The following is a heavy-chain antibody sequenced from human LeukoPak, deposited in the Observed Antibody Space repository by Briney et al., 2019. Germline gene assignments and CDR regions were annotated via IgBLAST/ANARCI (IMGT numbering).Heavy chain of an antibody. D-gene: IGHD4-17*01. CDR2: INPSGGST. J-gene: IGHJ6*03. Sequence: ASVKVSCKASGYTFTSYYMHWVRQAPGQGLEWMGIINPSGGSTSYAQKFQGRVTMTRDMSTSTVYMELSSLRSEDTAVYYCAGDKARVTTYYYYYYMDVWGKGTTVTVSS. CDR1: GYTFTSYY. CDR3: AGDKARVTTYYYYYYMDV. V-gene: IGHV1-46*01.